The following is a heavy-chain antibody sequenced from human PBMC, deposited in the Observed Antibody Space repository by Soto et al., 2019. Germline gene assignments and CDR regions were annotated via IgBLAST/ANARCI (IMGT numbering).Heavy chain of an antibody. D-gene: IGHD3-3*01. J-gene: IGHJ4*02. V-gene: IGHV1-18*01. CDR2: ISAYNGNT. Sequence: ASVKVSCTASGYTFTSYGISWVRQAPGQGLEWMGWISAYNGNTNYAQKLQGRVTMTTDTSTSTAYMELRSLRSDDTAVYYCAREGNDFWSVYITGWGQETLVTFSS. CDR3: AREGNDFWSVYITG. CDR1: GYTFTSYG.